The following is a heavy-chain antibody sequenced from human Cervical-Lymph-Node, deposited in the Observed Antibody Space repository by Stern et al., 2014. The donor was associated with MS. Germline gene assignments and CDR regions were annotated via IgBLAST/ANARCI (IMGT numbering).Heavy chain of an antibody. D-gene: IGHD4-17*01. CDR3: AHTTVTFDEAYGLDV. CDR1: GFSLNTSGEG. CDR2: NYWDAHE. J-gene: IGHJ6*02. V-gene: IGHV2-5*02. Sequence: QITLKESGPTLVKPTQTLTLTCTFSGFSLNTSGEGVGWIRQPPGKALEWLAVNYWDAHERYSPSPNSILTITKDTSKNQVVLTMVNMDPVDTGTYYCAHTTVTFDEAYGLDVWGQGTTVTV.